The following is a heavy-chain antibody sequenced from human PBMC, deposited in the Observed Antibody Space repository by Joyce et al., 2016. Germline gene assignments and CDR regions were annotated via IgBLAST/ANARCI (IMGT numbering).Heavy chain of an antibody. J-gene: IGHJ5*02. D-gene: IGHD7-27*01. CDR1: GFTFSSYW. Sequence: EVHLVESGGGLVQPGGSLRLSCAASGFTFSSYWTSWVRQPPGKGLEWVANINQDGSQKYYVDSVEGRITISRDNAKNTLYLQINSPGGDDAAVYYCAGADWGSIDAWGQGTLVTVSS. V-gene: IGHV3-7*01. CDR3: AGADWGSIDA. CDR2: INQDGSQK.